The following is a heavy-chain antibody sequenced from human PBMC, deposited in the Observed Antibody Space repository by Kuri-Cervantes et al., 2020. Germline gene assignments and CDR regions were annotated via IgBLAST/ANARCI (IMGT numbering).Heavy chain of an antibody. J-gene: IGHJ5*02. V-gene: IGHV3-48*03. CDR2: ISSSGSTI. D-gene: IGHD6-19*01. Sequence: GGSLRLSCAASGFTFSSYEMNWVRQAPGKGLEWVSYISSSGSTIYYADSVKGRFTISRDNSQNTLYLQMHSLRAEDTAVYYCAKKPDGSGWYRWGQGTLVTVSS. CDR3: AKKPDGSGWYR. CDR1: GFTFSSYE.